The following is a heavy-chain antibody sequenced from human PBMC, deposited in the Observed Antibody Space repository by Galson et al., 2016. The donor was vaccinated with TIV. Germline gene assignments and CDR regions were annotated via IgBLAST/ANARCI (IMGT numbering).Heavy chain of an antibody. CDR1: GYTFTSYG. CDR2: ISAYNGNT. J-gene: IGHJ6*02. V-gene: IGHV1-18*01. Sequence: SVKVSCKASGYTFTSYGINWVRQVPGQGLEWVGWISAYNGNTNYAQILQGRVTMTTDTSTSTAYMELRSLRSDDTAVYYCAREYYYYAMDFWGQGTTVTVSS. CDR3: AREYYYYAMDF.